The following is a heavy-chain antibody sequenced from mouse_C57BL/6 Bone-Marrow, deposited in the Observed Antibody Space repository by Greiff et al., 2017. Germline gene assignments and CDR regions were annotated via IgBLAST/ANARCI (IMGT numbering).Heavy chain of an antibody. CDR2: ISSGGSYT. Sequence: VQLKESGGDLVKPGGSLKLPCAASGFTFSSYGMSWVRQTPDKRLEWVATISSGGSYTYYPDSVKGRFTISRDNAKNTLYLQMSSLKSEDTAMYYCARHGMVTRAWFAYWGQGTRVTVSA. J-gene: IGHJ3*01. CDR3: ARHGMVTRAWFAY. CDR1: GFTFSSYG. D-gene: IGHD2-3*01. V-gene: IGHV5-6*01.